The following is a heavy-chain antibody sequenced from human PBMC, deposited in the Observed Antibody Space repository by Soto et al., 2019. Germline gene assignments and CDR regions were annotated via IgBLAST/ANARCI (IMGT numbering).Heavy chain of an antibody. CDR2: ISYTGAT. J-gene: IGHJ4*02. CDR1: GGSISRGAYF. CDR3: ARGGPVSVSPAWQLLGYFDY. D-gene: IGHD2-15*01. Sequence: QVHLQESGPGQVRPSQTLSLSCSVSGGSISRGAYFWTWIRQFPGTGLEWIAYISYTGATYYNPSLKSRVTILADTCKNQFSLKLNSVTSADTAVYYCARGGPVSVSPAWQLLGYFDYWGQGTRVTVSS. V-gene: IGHV4-31*03.